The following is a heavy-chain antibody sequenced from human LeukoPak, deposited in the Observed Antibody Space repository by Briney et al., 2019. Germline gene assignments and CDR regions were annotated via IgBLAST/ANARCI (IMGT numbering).Heavy chain of an antibody. CDR1: GFTFSSYS. D-gene: IGHD6-6*01. V-gene: IGHV3-21*01. CDR2: ISSSSSYI. CDR3: ARDRDAFPGGYSSSSGYYYMDV. Sequence: GGSLRLSCAASGFTFSSYSMNWVRQAPGKGLEWVSFISSSSSYIYYADSVKGRFTISRDNAKNSLYLQMNSLRAEDTAVYYCARDRDAFPGGYSSSSGYYYMDVWGKGTTVTISS. J-gene: IGHJ6*03.